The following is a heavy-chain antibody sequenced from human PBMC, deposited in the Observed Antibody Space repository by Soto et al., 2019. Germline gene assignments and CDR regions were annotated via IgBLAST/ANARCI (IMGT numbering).Heavy chain of an antibody. CDR1: GGSFSGHS. J-gene: IGHJ5*02. D-gene: IGHD3-22*01. CDR2: INHSGRV. CDR3: SARAYDTSGYYRFGP. Sequence: NPSETLSLTCAVYGGSFSGHSWTWIRQSPGKGLEWIGDINHSGRVNYSPSLKSRVTISLDTSKNQFSLTLSAVTAADTAMYYCSARAYDTSGYYRFGPWGQGTLVTVSS. V-gene: IGHV4-34*01.